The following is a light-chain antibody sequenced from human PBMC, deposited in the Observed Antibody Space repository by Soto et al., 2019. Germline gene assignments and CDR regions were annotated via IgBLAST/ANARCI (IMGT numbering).Light chain of an antibody. CDR3: SSYAGSNNNYV. V-gene: IGLV2-8*01. Sequence: QSVLTQPPSASGSPGQSVTISCTGTSSDVGGYNYVSWYQQHPGKVPKLMIYEVSKRPSGVPDRFSGSKSGNTASLTVSGLQAEDEADYYCSSYAGSNNNYVFGTGTKVTVL. CDR1: SSDVGGYNY. J-gene: IGLJ1*01. CDR2: EVS.